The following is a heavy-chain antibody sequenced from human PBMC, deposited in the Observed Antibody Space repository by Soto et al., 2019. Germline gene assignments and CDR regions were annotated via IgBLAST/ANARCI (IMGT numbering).Heavy chain of an antibody. CDR3: ARGEKGFDFGAFDI. V-gene: IGHV1-8*01. D-gene: IGHD3-3*01. CDR2: MNPNSGNT. Sequence: QVQLVQSGAEVKKPGASVKVSCKASGYTFTSYDINWVRQATGQGLEWMGWMNPNSGNTVYAPKFQGRGTMTRNTSLSNAFLEPSSPRLEDKARYYCARGEKGFDFGAFDIWGQGTKVTV. J-gene: IGHJ3*02. CDR1: GYTFTSYD.